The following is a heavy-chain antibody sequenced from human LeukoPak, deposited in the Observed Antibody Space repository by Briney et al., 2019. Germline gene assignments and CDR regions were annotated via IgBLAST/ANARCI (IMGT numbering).Heavy chain of an antibody. CDR1: GFTFSSYW. CDR2: IYSGGST. V-gene: IGHV3-53*01. CDR3: AREQEAGGDPRGYFDY. J-gene: IGHJ4*02. Sequence: GGSLRLSCAASGFTFSSYWMHWVRQAPGKGLEWVSVIYSGGSTYYADSVKGRFTISRDNSKNTLYLQMNSLRAEDTAVYYCAREQEAGGDPRGYFDYWGQGTLVTVSS. D-gene: IGHD3-10*01.